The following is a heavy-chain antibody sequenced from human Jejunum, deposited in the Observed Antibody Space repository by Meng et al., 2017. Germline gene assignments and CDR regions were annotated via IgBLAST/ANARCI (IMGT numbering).Heavy chain of an antibody. J-gene: IGHJ5*02. CDR3: AKDRGNTWRTASLFDP. CDR1: GFTFTDFA. Sequence: GESLKISCVVSGFTFTDFAMSWVRRSPAKGLDWVSAISGGGGATYYTDSVRGRFTISRDNSKNTLYLQMNSLRPEDTALYYCAKDRGNTWRTASLFDPWGQGNLVTVSS. D-gene: IGHD3-10*01. CDR2: ISGGGGAT. V-gene: IGHV3-23*01.